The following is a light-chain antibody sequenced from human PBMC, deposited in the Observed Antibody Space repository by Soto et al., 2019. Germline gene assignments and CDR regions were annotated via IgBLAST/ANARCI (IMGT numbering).Light chain of an antibody. CDR3: QKYHGFSRK. V-gene: IGKV1-5*01. J-gene: IGKJ1*01. CDR1: QSISDS. CDR2: DVS. Sequence: DIQMTQSPSTLSASVVDRVTITCRASQSISDSLAWYQQKPGKAPDLLISDVSKLERGVASRFSGSGSGTEFTLTISSMQPDDLATYYCQKYHGFSRKFGQGTKVDIK.